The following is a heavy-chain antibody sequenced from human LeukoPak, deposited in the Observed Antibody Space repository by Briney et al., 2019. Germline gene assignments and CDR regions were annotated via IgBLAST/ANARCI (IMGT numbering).Heavy chain of an antibody. CDR3: AKGGLYYYDSSVPWGY. Sequence: PGGSLRLSCAASGFTFSSYAMSWVRQAPGKGLEWVSAISGSGGSTYYADSMKGRFTISRDNSKNTLYLQMNSLRAEDTAVYYCAKGGLYYYDSSVPWGYWGQGTVVTVSS. CDR1: GFTFSSYA. D-gene: IGHD3-22*01. J-gene: IGHJ4*02. CDR2: ISGSGGST. V-gene: IGHV3-23*01.